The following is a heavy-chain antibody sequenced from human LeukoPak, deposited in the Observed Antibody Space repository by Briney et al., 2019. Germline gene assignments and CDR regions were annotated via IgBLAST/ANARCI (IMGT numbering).Heavy chain of an antibody. CDR1: GFTFSSDA. CDR3: AKDRGRTWVQVAN. V-gene: IGHV3-23*01. Sequence: QPGGSLRLSCIGTGFTFSSDAMGWVRQAPGKGLEWVSGISGSGGSTYYADSVKGRFTTSRDNSKNTLYLQMNSLRVEDTAVYYCAKDRGRTWVQVANWGQGTLVTVSS. J-gene: IGHJ4*02. D-gene: IGHD2-15*01. CDR2: ISGSGGST.